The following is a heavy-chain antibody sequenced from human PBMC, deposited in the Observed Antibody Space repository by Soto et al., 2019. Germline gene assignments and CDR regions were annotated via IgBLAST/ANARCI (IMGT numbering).Heavy chain of an antibody. J-gene: IGHJ4*02. Sequence: VGSLRLSCAAYGFTFSSYAMSWVRHAPGKGLEWVSAISGSGGSTYYADSVKGRFTISRDNSKNTLYLQMNSLRAEDTAVYYCAKQLYQLLDIYGGCPFDYWGQGTLVTVSS. CDR2: ISGSGGST. CDR3: AKQLYQLLDIYGGCPFDY. V-gene: IGHV3-23*01. CDR1: GFTFSSYA. D-gene: IGHD2-2*01.